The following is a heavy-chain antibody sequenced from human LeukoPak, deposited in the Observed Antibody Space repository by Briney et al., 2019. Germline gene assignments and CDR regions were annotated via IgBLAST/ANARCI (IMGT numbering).Heavy chain of an antibody. D-gene: IGHD2-15*01. Sequence: GGSLRLSCAASGFTFSSYSMNWVRQAPAKGLEWVAVISYDGSNKYYADSVKGRFTISRDNSKNTLYLQMNSLRAEDTAVYYCAKVGVVVAATAEYFQHWGQGTLVTVSS. J-gene: IGHJ1*01. CDR1: GFTFSSYS. CDR2: ISYDGSNK. CDR3: AKVGVVVAATAEYFQH. V-gene: IGHV3-30*18.